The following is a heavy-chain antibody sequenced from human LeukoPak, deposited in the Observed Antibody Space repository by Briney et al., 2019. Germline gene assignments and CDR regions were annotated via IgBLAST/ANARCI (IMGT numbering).Heavy chain of an antibody. Sequence: GGSLRLSCAASGFTFSSYALAWVRQAPGKGLEWVSAVTGRGVGTHYADSVKGRFTISRDNSKNMMYLQMNSLRAEDTAIYFCGRDPNGDYVGALGYWGRGTLVTVSS. J-gene: IGHJ4*01. CDR3: GRDPNGDYVGALGY. CDR1: GFTFSSYA. D-gene: IGHD2-8*01. V-gene: IGHV3-23*01. CDR2: VTGRGVGT.